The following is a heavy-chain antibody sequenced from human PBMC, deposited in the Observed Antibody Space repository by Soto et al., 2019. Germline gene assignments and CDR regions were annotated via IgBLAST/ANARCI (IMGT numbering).Heavy chain of an antibody. CDR2: ISYDGSNK. J-gene: IGHJ6*02. V-gene: IGHV3-30-3*01. CDR3: ARDRVASSSPSYYYGMDV. CDR1: GFTFSSYA. D-gene: IGHD6-6*01. Sequence: PGGSLRLSCAASGFTFSSYAMHWVRQAPGKGLEWVAVISYDGSNKYYADSVKGRFTISRDNSKNTLYLQMNSLRAEDTAVYYCARDRVASSSPSYYYGMDVWGQGTTVNVSS.